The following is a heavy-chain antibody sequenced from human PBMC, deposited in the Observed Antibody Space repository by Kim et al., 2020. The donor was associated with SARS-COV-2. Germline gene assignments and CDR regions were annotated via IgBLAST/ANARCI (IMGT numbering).Heavy chain of an antibody. CDR1: GYTLTELS. V-gene: IGHV1-24*01. CDR2: FDPEDGET. J-gene: IGHJ4*02. CDR3: ATEGIYYDSSCYYPTPYVDY. D-gene: IGHD3-22*01. Sequence: ASVKVSCKVSGYTLTELSMHWVRQAPGKGLEWMGGFDPEDGETIYAQKFQGRVTMTEDTSTDTAYMQLSSLRSEDTAVYYCATEGIYYDSSCYYPTPYVDYWGQGTLVTVSS.